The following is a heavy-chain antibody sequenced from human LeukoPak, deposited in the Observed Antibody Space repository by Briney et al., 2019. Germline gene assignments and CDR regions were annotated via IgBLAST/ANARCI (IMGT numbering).Heavy chain of an antibody. CDR1: GGSFCGYY. V-gene: IGHV4-34*01. CDR2: INDSGST. D-gene: IGHD6-19*01. CDR3: ARDVAGSAFDI. Sequence: PSETLSLTCAVYGGSFCGYYWSWIRQPPGKGLEWIGEINDSGSTNYNPSLKSRVTISVDTSKNRFSLKLSSVTAADTAVYYCARDVAGSAFDIWGQGTMVTVSS. J-gene: IGHJ3*02.